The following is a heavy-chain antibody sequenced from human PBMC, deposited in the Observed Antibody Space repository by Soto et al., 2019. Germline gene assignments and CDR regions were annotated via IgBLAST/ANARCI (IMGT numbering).Heavy chain of an antibody. CDR3: AKVYGNYVGNFDY. J-gene: IGHJ4*02. D-gene: IGHD4-17*01. CDR2: ISYSADST. CDR1: GFTFTNYA. V-gene: IGHV3-23*01. Sequence: EVQLLESGGGLVQPGGSLRLSCSASGFTFTNYAISWVRQAPGTGLEWVSVISYSADSTHYADSVKGRFTISRDNSKNTLYLQMNTLRAEDTAVYYCAKVYGNYVGNFDYWGQGTLVTVSS.